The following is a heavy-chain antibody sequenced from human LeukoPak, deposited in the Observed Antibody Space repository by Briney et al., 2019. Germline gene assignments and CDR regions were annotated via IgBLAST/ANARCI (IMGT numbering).Heavy chain of an antibody. V-gene: IGHV3-23*01. CDR1: GFTFSSYG. D-gene: IGHD3-10*01. CDR3: AKILWGASYFDY. CDR2: ISTSGGST. J-gene: IGHJ4*02. Sequence: GGSLRLSCAASGFTFSSYGMSWVCQAPGKGLEWVSTISTSGGSTYYADSVKGRLTISRDNSKNTLYLQINSLRAEDTAVYYCAKILWGASYFDYWGQGTLVTVSS.